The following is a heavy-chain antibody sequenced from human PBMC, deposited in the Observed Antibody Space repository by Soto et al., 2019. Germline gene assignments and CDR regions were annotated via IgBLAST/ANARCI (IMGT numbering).Heavy chain of an antibody. Sequence: QVQLVQSGAEMRKPGASVKVACKASGFTFTNYGISWVRQAPGQGLEWMGWLNTYNGNTNYAQMLQGRVTMTTDTSTRTAYMELSSLISDDTAVYFCTRGMSPAYSDACGQGTLVIVSS. D-gene: IGHD2-15*01. V-gene: IGHV1-18*04. J-gene: IGHJ5*02. CDR1: GFTFTNYG. CDR3: TRGMSPAYSDA. CDR2: LNTYNGNT.